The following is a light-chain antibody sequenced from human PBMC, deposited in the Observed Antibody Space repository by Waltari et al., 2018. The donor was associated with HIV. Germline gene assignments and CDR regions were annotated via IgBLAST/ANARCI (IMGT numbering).Light chain of an antibody. CDR2: RYD. CDR3: AVLDDSLRGGV. CDR1: NSNIGSTS. V-gene: IGLV1-47*01. J-gene: IGLJ3*02. Sequence: QSVVTQPPSASGTPGQRVVISCSGSNSNIGSTSVNWYQQVPGAAPKILIYRYDQRFSGVPDRFSGSKSATSAALAISELRSEDEADYYCAVLDDSLRGGVFGGGTKLTVL.